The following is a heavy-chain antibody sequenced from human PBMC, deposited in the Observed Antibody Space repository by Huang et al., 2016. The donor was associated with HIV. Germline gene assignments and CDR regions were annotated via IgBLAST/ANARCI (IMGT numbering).Heavy chain of an antibody. CDR1: GYPFSNYD. CDR2: MNPNSGNT. CDR3: ATLPPVNYGRSGGRVRDY. V-gene: IGHV1-8*01. Sequence: QVQLVQSGAEVKKPGTSVKVSCKASGYPFSNYDINWVRQAPGQGLEWMGWMNPNSGNTVYARTFQGRVTMTRSNSISTVYMELSRMRFEDTAVYYRATLPPVNYGRSGGRVRDYWGQGSLVTVSS. D-gene: IGHD2-15*01. J-gene: IGHJ4*02.